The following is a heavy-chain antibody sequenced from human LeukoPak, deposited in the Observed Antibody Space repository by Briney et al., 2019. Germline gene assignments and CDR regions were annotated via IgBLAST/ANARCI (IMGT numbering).Heavy chain of an antibody. J-gene: IGHJ6*03. V-gene: IGHV3-30*18. CDR2: ISYDGSNK. D-gene: IGHD4-23*01. Sequence: GGSLRLSCAASGFTFSSYGMHWVRQAPGKGLEWVAVISYDGSNKYYADSVKGRFTISRDNSKNTLYLQMNSLRAEDAAVYYCAKDRTPYYYYYYMDVWGKGTTVTVSS. CDR3: AKDRTPYYYYYYMDV. CDR1: GFTFSSYG.